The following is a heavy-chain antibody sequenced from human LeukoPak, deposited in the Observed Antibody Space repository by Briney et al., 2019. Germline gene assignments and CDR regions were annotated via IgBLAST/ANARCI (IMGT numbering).Heavy chain of an antibody. CDR2: INHSGST. CDR1: GGSFSGYY. CDR3: ASQGAYNWNLGP. D-gene: IGHD1-7*01. J-gene: IGHJ4*02. V-gene: IGHV4-34*01. Sequence: SETLSLTCAVYGGSFSGYYWSWIRQPPGKGLEWIGEINHSGSTNYNPSLKSRVTISVDTSKNQFSLKLSSVTATDTAVYYCASQGAYNWNLGPWGQGTLVTVS.